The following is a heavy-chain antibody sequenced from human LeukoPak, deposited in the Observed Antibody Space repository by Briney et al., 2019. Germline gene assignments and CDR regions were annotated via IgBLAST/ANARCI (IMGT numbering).Heavy chain of an antibody. J-gene: IGHJ6*03. CDR3: AKGSKAVLFTRDHYMDV. CDR2: IRYDGSNK. Sequence: PGGSLRLSCTASGFTFGDYAMTWVRQAPGKGLEWVAFIRYDGSNKYYADSVRGRFTISRDNSKNTLYLQMNSLRAEDTAVYFCAKGSKAVLFTRDHYMDVWGKGTTVTISS. CDR1: GFTFGDYA. D-gene: IGHD6-19*01. V-gene: IGHV3-30*02.